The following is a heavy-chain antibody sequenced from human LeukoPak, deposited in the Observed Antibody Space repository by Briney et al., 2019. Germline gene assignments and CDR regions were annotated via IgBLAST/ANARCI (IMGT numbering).Heavy chain of an antibody. J-gene: IGHJ4*02. Sequence: GGSLRLSCAASGFTFSDYYMSWIRQAPGKGLEWVSYISSSGSTIYYADSVKGRLTISRDNAKNSLYLQMNSLRAEDTAVYYCARDQYCSGGSCYWTRDFDYWGQGTLVTVSS. CDR2: ISSSGSTI. CDR3: ARDQYCSGGSCYWTRDFDY. V-gene: IGHV3-11*04. CDR1: GFTFSDYY. D-gene: IGHD2-15*01.